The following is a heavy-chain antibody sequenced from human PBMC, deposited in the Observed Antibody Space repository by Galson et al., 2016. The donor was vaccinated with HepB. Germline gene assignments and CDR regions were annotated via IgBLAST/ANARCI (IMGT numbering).Heavy chain of an antibody. J-gene: IGHJ2*01. CDR3: ATQYCSGGSCYSAAPGYWYFDL. V-gene: IGHV3-48*02. CDR2: ISSSSSSI. Sequence: SLRLSCAASGFPFSSYTMNWVRQAPGKGLEWVSYISSSSSSIYYADSVKGRFTISRDNAKNSLYLQMNSLRDEDTAVYYCATQYCSGGSCYSAAPGYWYFDLWGRGTLVTVSS. CDR1: GFPFSSYT. D-gene: IGHD2-15*01.